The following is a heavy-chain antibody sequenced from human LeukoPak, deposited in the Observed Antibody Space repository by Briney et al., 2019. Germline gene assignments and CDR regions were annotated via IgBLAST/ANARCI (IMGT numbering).Heavy chain of an antibody. D-gene: IGHD3-22*01. CDR1: GYSFTSYC. Sequence: GEPLKISCKGSGYSFTSYCIGWVRQMPGKGLEWMGIIYPGDSDTRYSPSFQGQVTISADKSISTAYLQWSSLKASDTAMYYCARLVYYDSSDAFDIWGQGTMVTVSS. CDR2: IYPGDSDT. J-gene: IGHJ3*02. V-gene: IGHV5-51*01. CDR3: ARLVYYDSSDAFDI.